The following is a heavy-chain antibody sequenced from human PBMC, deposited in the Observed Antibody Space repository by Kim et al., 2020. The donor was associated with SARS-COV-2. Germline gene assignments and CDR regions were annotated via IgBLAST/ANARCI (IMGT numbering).Heavy chain of an antibody. Sequence: GGSLRLSCAASGFTFSSYGMHWVRQAPGKGLEWVAVIWYDGSNKYYADSVKGRFTISRDNSKNTLYLQMNSLRAEDTAVYYCARDLYCSGGSCYSSYYGMDVWGQGTTVTVSS. CDR3: ARDLYCSGGSCYSSYYGMDV. D-gene: IGHD2-15*01. V-gene: IGHV3-33*01. CDR1: GFTFSSYG. J-gene: IGHJ6*02. CDR2: IWYDGSNK.